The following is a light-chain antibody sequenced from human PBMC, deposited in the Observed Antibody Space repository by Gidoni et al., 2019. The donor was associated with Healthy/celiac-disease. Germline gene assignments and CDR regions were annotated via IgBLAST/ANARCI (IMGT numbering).Light chain of an antibody. CDR3: QQYGSSPLIT. CDR2: GAS. J-gene: IGKJ5*01. V-gene: IGKV3-20*01. CDR1: QSVCSSY. Sequence: EIVLTHSPGTLSLSPGERATLSCRASQSVCSSYLAWYQQKPGQAPRLLIYGASRRATGIPDRFSGSGSGTDFTLTISRLEPEDFAVYYCQQYGSSPLITFGQGTRLEIK.